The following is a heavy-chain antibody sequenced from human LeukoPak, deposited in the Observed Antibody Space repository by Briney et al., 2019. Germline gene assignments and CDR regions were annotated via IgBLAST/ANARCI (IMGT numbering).Heavy chain of an antibody. CDR1: GGSISSSSYY. D-gene: IGHD3-9*01. V-gene: IGHV4-39*02. J-gene: IGHJ4*02. CDR3: AREYYDILTGYYRGFDY. CDR2: IYYSGST. Sequence: ETLSLACTVSGGSISSSSYYWGWIRQPPGKGLEWIGSIYYSGSTYYNPSLKSRVTISVDTSKNQFSLKLSSVTAADTAVYYCAREYYDILTGYYRGFDYWGQGTLVTVSS.